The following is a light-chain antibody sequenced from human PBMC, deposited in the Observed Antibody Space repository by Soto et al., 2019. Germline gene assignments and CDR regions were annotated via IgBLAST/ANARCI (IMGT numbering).Light chain of an antibody. J-gene: IGLJ1*01. CDR1: SSDVGGYNY. Sequence: QSVLTQPASVSGSPGQSITISCTGTSSDVGGYNYVSWYQQHPGKAPKLMIYEVSNRPSGVSNRFSGSKSGNTASLTISGLQAEDEADYYCSSYTSSSNSPHVFGTGTKLTVL. V-gene: IGLV2-14*01. CDR2: EVS. CDR3: SSYTSSSNSPHV.